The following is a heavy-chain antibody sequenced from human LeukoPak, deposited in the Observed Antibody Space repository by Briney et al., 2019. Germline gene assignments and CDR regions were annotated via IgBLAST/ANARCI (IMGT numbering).Heavy chain of an antibody. D-gene: IGHD3-10*01. CDR1: GYSFTSYW. V-gene: IGHV5-51*01. Sequence: GESLNISCKGSGYSFTSYWIGWVRQMPGKGLEWMGIIYPGDSDTRYSPSFQGQVTISADKSISTAYLQWSSLKASDTAMYYCARHSAYYGSGSYYYYYYMDVWGKGTTVTVSS. CDR2: IYPGDSDT. CDR3: ARHSAYYGSGSYYYYYYMDV. J-gene: IGHJ6*03.